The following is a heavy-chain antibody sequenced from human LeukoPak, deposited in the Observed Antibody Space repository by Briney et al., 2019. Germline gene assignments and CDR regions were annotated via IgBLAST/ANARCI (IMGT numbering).Heavy chain of an antibody. CDR2: TSSTSSHI. Sequence: GGSLRLSCAASGFSLITYNMNWVRQAPGKGLEWVSSTSSTSSHIYYADSVKGRFTISRDNAKNSLYLQMNSLRAEDTAVYYCARAPYDILTGYSPYYFESWGQGTLVTVSS. V-gene: IGHV3-21*06. J-gene: IGHJ4*02. D-gene: IGHD3-9*01. CDR1: GFSLITYN. CDR3: ARAPYDILTGYSPYYFES.